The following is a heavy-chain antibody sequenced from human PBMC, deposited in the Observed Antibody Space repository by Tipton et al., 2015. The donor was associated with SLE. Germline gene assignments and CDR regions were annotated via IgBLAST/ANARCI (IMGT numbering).Heavy chain of an antibody. CDR3: ARGRQQWL. V-gene: IGHV4-38-2*01. J-gene: IGHJ4*02. D-gene: IGHD6-19*01. Sequence: TLSLTCAVSGYSISSGYYWGWIRQPPGKGLEWIGSIYYSGSTYYNPSLKSRVTISVDTSKNQFSLKLSSVTAADTAVYYCARGRQQWLWGQGTLVTVSS. CDR1: GYSISSGYY. CDR2: IYYSGST.